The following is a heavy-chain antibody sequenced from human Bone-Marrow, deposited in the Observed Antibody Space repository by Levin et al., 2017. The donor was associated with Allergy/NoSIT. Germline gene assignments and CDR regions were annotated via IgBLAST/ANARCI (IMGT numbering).Heavy chain of an antibody. CDR3: AKDPGRWSGYSNYYYYGMDV. CDR2: ISYDGSNK. D-gene: IGHD3-3*01. Sequence: GGSLRLSCAASGFTFSSYGMHWVRQAPGKGLEWVAVISYDGSNKYYADSVKGRFTISRDNSKNTLYLQMNSLRAEDTAVYYCAKDPGRWSGYSNYYYYGMDVWGQGTTVTVSS. CDR1: GFTFSSYG. J-gene: IGHJ6*02. V-gene: IGHV3-30*18.